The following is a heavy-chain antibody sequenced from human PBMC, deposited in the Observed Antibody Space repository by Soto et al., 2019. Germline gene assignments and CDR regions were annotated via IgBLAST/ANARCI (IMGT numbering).Heavy chain of an antibody. V-gene: IGHV1-69*13. CDR1: GGTFSSYA. D-gene: IGHD3-22*01. CDR2: IIPIFGTA. Sequence: SVKVSCKASGGTFSSYAISWVRQAPGQGLEWMGGIIPIFGTANYAQKFQGRVTITADESTSTAYMELSSLRSEDTAVYYCARENYDSSGYYQPPPPSYFDYWGQGTLVTVSS. J-gene: IGHJ4*02. CDR3: ARENYDSSGYYQPPPPSYFDY.